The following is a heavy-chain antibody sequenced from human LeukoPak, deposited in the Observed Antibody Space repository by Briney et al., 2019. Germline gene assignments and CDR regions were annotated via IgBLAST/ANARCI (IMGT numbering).Heavy chain of an antibody. Sequence: PGGSRRLSCAASGFTFSDYYMSWIRQAPGKGLEWVSYISSSGSTIYYADSVKGRFTISRDNAKNSLYLQMNSLRAEDTAVYYCARLYCSGGSCYENYWGQGTLVTVSS. CDR3: ARLYCSGGSCYENY. D-gene: IGHD2-15*01. J-gene: IGHJ4*02. V-gene: IGHV3-11*04. CDR2: ISSSGSTI. CDR1: GFTFSDYY.